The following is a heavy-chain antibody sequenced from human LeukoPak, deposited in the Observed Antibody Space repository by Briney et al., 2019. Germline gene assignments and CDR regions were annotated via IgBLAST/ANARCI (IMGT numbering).Heavy chain of an antibody. D-gene: IGHD3-22*01. CDR3: AKDIYYDSKGPLDY. CDR2: ISWNSGGI. V-gene: IGHV3-9*01. J-gene: IGHJ4*02. CDR1: GFTFDDYA. Sequence: GGSLRLSCAASGFTFDDYAMPWVRQAPGKGLEWVSGISWNSGGIGYADSVKGRFTISRDNAKNSLYLQMNSLRAEDTALYYCAKDIYYDSKGPLDYWGQGTLVTVSS.